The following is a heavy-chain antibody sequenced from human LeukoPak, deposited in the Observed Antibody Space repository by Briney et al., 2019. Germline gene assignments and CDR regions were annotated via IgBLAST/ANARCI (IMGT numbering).Heavy chain of an antibody. Sequence: GGSLRLSCTASGFTFGDSAMIWVRQAPGQGLEWVGFIRSQAYGGATKYAASVKGRFTISRDDSNRMAYMQMNRLKTEDTAVYYCTRRRLDYYDSSGYPTGGFDYWGQGTLVTVSS. CDR3: TRRRLDYYDSSGYPTGGFDY. D-gene: IGHD3-22*01. CDR1: GFTFGDSA. V-gene: IGHV3-49*04. J-gene: IGHJ4*02. CDR2: IRSQAYGGAT.